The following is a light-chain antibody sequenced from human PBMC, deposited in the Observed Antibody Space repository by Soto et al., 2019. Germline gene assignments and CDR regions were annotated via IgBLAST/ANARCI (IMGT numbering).Light chain of an antibody. CDR1: SSDVGGYNF. J-gene: IGLJ1*01. CDR2: EVS. V-gene: IGLV2-14*01. CDR3: SSNTSTSTNV. Sequence: QSALTQPASVSGSPGQSITISCSGTSSDVGGYNFVSWYQQHPDKAPKLLIFEVSRRPSGVSDRFSGSKSGNTASLTISGLQAENEAIYDCSSNTSTSTNVFGTGTRSPS.